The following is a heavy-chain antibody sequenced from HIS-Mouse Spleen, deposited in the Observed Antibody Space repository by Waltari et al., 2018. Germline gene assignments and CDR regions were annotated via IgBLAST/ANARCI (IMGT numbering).Heavy chain of an antibody. D-gene: IGHD6-13*01. J-gene: IGHJ2*01. CDR3: AREIPYSSSWYDWYFDL. CDR1: GGSISSSSYY. Sequence: QLQLQESGPGLVKPSETLSLTCTVSGGSISSSSYYWGWIRQPPGKGLEWIGSIYYSGRTYDSPSLKSLVTISVDTSKNQFSLKLSSVTAADTAVYYCAREIPYSSSWYDWYFDLWGRGTLVTVSS. CDR2: IYYSGRT. V-gene: IGHV4-39*07.